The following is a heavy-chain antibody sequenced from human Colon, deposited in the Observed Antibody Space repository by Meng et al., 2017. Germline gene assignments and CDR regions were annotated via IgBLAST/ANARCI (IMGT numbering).Heavy chain of an antibody. Sequence: SETLSLTCGFYGWSFIAYYWSWNRQTPGKGLEWIGEIDHSGITKYNPSLTSRVTLSVDPSKSQFSLRLSSVNAAETAVYYCARGRLMVVITGYYHYHGMDVWGQGTTVTVSS. D-gene: IGHD3-22*01. CDR1: GWSFIAYY. J-gene: IGHJ6*02. CDR3: ARGRLMVVITGYYHYHGMDV. CDR2: IDHSGIT. V-gene: IGHV4-34*01.